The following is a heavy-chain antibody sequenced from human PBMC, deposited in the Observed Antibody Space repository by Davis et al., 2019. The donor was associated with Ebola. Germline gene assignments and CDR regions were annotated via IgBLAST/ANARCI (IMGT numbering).Heavy chain of an antibody. CDR2: ISGSGGST. J-gene: IGHJ4*02. CDR1: GFTVSSYG. V-gene: IGHV3-23*01. CDR3: AKGNTIFGADTVDY. D-gene: IGHD3-3*01. Sequence: PGGSLRLSCAASGFTVSSYGMHWVRQAPGKGLEWVSAISGSGGSTYYADSVKGRFTISRDNSKNTLYLQMNSLRAEDTAVYYCAKGNTIFGADTVDYWGQGTLVTVSS.